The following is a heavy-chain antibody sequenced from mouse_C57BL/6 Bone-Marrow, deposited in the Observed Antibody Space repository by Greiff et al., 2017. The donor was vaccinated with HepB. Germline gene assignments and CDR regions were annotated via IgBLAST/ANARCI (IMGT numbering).Heavy chain of an antibody. CDR2: INPSTGGT. V-gene: IGHV1-42*01. CDR1: GYSFTGYY. J-gene: IGHJ4*01. Sequence: EVKLVESGPELVKPGASVKISCKASGYSFTGYYMNWVKQSPEKSLEWIGEINPSTGGTTYNQKFKAKATLTVDKSSSTAYMQLKSLTSEDSAVYYCARGRIGGYYEVMDYWGQGTSVTVSS. CDR3: ARGRIGGYYEVMDY. D-gene: IGHD2-3*01.